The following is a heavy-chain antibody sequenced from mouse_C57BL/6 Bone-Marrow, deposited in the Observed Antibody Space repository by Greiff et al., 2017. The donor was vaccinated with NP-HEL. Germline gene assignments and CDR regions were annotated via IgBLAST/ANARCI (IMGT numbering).Heavy chain of an antibody. D-gene: IGHD2-4*01. J-gene: IGHJ2*01. CDR1: GYTFTDYY. CDR2: INPNNGGT. V-gene: IGHV1-26*01. Sequence: VQLQQSGPELVKPGASVKISCKASGYTFTDYYMNWVKQSHGKSLEWIGDINPNNGGTSYNQKFKGKATLTVDKSSSTAYMELHSLTSEDSAVYYCARRDDYDGTGYFGCWGQGATLTVAS. CDR3: ARRDDYDGTGYFGC.